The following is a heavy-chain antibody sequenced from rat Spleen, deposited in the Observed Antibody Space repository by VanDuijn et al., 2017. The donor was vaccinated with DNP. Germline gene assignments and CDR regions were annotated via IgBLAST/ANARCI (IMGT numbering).Heavy chain of an antibody. CDR1: GFTFSDYY. Sequence: EVQLVESGGGLVQPGRSLKLSCAASGFTFSDYYMAWVRQAPTKGLEWVASITSSGGSTYYPDSVKGRFTISRDNAKSTLYLQMDSLRSEDTATYYCTTDFERGYWGQGVMVSVSS. CDR3: TTDFERGY. V-gene: IGHV5-27*01. J-gene: IGHJ2*01. D-gene: IGHD1-11*01. CDR2: ITSSGGST.